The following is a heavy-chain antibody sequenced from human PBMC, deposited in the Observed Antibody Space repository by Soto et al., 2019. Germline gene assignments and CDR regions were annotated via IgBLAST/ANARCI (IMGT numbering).Heavy chain of an antibody. CDR3: AKDGDSSSWGRNWFDP. Sequence: GGSLRLSCAASGFTFSSYGMHWVRQAPGKGLEWVAVISYDGSNKYYADSVKGRFTISRDNSKNTLYLQMNSLRAEDTAVYYCAKDGDSSSWGRNWFDPWGQGTLVTVSS. D-gene: IGHD6-13*01. CDR1: GFTFSSYG. CDR2: ISYDGSNK. V-gene: IGHV3-30*18. J-gene: IGHJ5*02.